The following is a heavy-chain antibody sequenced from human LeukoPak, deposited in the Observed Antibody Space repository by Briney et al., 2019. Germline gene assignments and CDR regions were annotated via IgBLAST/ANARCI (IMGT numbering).Heavy chain of an antibody. Sequence: GGSLRLSCAASGITFSNAWMTWVRQTPGKGLEWVGRIKSKTDGGTTDYAAPVKGRFTISRDDSTDTLYLQMNSLRTEDTAVYYCTTALRWELSGKDYWGQGTLVTVSS. CDR2: IKSKTDGGTT. J-gene: IGHJ4*02. CDR1: GITFSNAW. D-gene: IGHD1-26*01. V-gene: IGHV3-15*01. CDR3: TTALRWELSGKDY.